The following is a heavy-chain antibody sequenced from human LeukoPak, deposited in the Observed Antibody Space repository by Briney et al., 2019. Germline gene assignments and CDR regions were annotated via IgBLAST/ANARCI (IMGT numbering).Heavy chain of an antibody. V-gene: IGHV3-23*01. CDR2: ISGSDGTT. CDR3: AREDASGLDY. D-gene: IGHD2-15*01. Sequence: GGSLRLSCAASGFTFSSYAMSLVRQAPGKGLEWVSAISGSDGTTYYADSVKGRFTISRDNSKYTLSLQMNSLRAEDTAVYYCAREDASGLDYWGQGTLVTVSS. J-gene: IGHJ4*02. CDR1: GFTFSSYA.